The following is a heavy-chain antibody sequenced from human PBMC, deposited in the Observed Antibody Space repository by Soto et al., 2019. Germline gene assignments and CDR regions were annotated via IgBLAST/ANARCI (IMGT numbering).Heavy chain of an antibody. J-gene: IGHJ4*02. CDR1: GFTFSSYA. CDR3: SKREAGTSFDY. Sequence: EVQLLESGGGLVQPGGSLRLSCAASGFTFSSYAMSWVRQAPGKGLEWVSVISGSGGSTYYADSVKGRFTISRDNSKNSLYLQMNSFRAEDTAVYSCSKREAGTSFDYWGQGTLVTVSS. CDR2: ISGSGGST. V-gene: IGHV3-23*01. D-gene: IGHD6-13*01.